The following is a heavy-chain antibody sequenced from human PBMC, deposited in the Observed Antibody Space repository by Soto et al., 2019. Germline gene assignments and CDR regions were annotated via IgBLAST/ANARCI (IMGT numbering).Heavy chain of an antibody. V-gene: IGHV3-11*06. D-gene: IGHD2-2*01. J-gene: IGHJ6*02. CDR3: VRDGGVVIPAAIGGVYGMDV. Sequence: GGSLRLSCAVSGFTFSDYYMSWIRQAPGKGLEWVAYISGSGTYTNYADSVKGRFTISRDNAKNSLYLQMNSLRDEDTAVYYCVRDGGVVIPAAIGGVYGMDVWGQGTTVTVSS. CDR2: ISGSGTYT. CDR1: GFTFSDYY.